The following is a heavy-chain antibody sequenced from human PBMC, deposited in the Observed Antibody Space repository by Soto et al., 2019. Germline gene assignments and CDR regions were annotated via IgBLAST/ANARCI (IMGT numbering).Heavy chain of an antibody. D-gene: IGHD2-15*01. Sequence: SGLTRVRPRQALTLTGSFSGFSLMNGGVCVGWIRQPPGKALEWVALIYWNDDKRYSPSLKSRLTLTKDTSKDQVVLTMTNVDPVDTATYYCAHKLDSVDWFDPWGQGTLVTVSS. J-gene: IGHJ5*02. CDR1: GFSLMNGGVC. V-gene: IGHV2-5*01. CDR2: IYWNDDK. CDR3: AHKLDSVDWFDP.